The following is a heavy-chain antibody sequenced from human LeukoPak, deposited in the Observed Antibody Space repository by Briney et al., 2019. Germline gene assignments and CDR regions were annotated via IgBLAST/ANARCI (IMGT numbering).Heavy chain of an antibody. J-gene: IGHJ4*02. V-gene: IGHV3-30*02. CDR1: GFTFSSYG. CDR2: IRYDGSNK. Sequence: PGGSLRLSCAASGFTFSSYGMHWVRQAPGKGLKWVAFIRYDGSNKYYADSVKGRFTISRDNSKNTLYLQMNSLRAEDTAVYYCAKSFSGYLYYFDYWGQGTLVTVSS. D-gene: IGHD3-22*01. CDR3: AKSFSGYLYYFDY.